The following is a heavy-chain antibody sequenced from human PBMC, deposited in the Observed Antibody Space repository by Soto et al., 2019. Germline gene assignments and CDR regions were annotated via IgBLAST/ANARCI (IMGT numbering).Heavy chain of an antibody. CDR2: ISGSGGST. D-gene: IGHD6-19*01. CDR3: AKEARAGIDLDY. J-gene: IGHJ4*02. V-gene: IGHV3-23*01. Sequence: EVQLLESGGGLVQPGGSLRLSCAASGFTFGSYAMSWVRQAPGKGLEWVSAISGSGGSTYYADSVKGRFTISRDKSTNTVYLQMNSLRAEETAVYYCAKEARAGIDLDYWGQGTLVTVSS. CDR1: GFTFGSYA.